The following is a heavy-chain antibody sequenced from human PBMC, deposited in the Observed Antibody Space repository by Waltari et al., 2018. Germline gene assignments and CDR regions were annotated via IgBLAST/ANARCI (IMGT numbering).Heavy chain of an antibody. V-gene: IGHV4-59*01. Sequence: QVQLQESGPGLVKTSETLSLTGTVLGGSISRYYWSWIRQPPGKGLEWIGYIYYSGSTNYNPSLKSRVTISLDTSKNQFSLKLSAVTAADTAVYYCASSPAGDWFDPWGQGTLVTVSS. J-gene: IGHJ5*02. CDR3: ASSPAGDWFDP. CDR1: GGSISRYY. CDR2: IYYSGST.